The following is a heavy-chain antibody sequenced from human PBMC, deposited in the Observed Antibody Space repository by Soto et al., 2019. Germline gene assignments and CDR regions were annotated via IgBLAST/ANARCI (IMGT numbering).Heavy chain of an antibody. CDR1: GGTFRSYD. CDR2: IITIFGTA. J-gene: IGHJ4*02. V-gene: IGHV1-69*01. Sequence: QVQLVQSGAEVKKPGSSVKVSCKASGGTFRSYDISWVRQAPGQGLEWMGGIITIFGTANYAQKFQGRVTITADESTSTAYMELSSLRSEDTAVYYCARVFSGGSCYSGDWGYCGQGTLVTVSS. CDR3: ARVFSGGSCYSGDWGY. D-gene: IGHD2-15*01.